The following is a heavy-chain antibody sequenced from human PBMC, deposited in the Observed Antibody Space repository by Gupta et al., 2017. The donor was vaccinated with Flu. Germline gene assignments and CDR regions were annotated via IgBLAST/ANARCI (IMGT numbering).Heavy chain of an antibody. CDR1: GFTFSNYW. J-gene: IGHJ6*02. CDR2: INQDGSKK. D-gene: IGHD4-11*01. CDR3: ARDDYSNLNV. V-gene: IGHV3-7*01. Sequence: GGSLRLSCAASGFTFSNYWMTWVRQAPGKGLEWVANINQDGSKKYYVDSVKGRFTVSRDNAKNSVYLQMNSLRGEDTAVYYCARDDYSNLNVWGQGTTVTVSS.